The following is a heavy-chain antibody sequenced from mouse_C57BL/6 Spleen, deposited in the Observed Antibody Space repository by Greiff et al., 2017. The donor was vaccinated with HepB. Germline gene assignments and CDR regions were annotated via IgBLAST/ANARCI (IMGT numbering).Heavy chain of an antibody. V-gene: IGHV1-53*01. J-gene: IGHJ3*01. CDR3: ARGHYDYDPPWFAY. CDR1: GYTFTSYW. D-gene: IGHD2-4*01. CDR2: INPSNGGT. Sequence: QVQLQQPGTELVKPGASVKLSCKASGYTFTSYWMHWVKQRPGQGLEWIGNINPSNGGTNYNEKFKSKATLTVDKSSSTAYMQLSSLTSEDSTVYYCARGHYDYDPPWFAYWGQGTLVTVSA.